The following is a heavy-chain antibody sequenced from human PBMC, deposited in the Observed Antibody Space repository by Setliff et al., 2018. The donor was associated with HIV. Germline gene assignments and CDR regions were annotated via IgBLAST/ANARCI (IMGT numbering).Heavy chain of an antibody. Sequence: GSLRLSCAASGFTFSSYSMNWVRQAPGKGLEWVSSISSSSSYIYYADSVKGRFTISRDNAKNSLYLQMNSLRAEDTAVYYCASAAAAGPFDPWGQGTLVTVSS. D-gene: IGHD6-13*01. CDR1: GFTFSSYS. V-gene: IGHV3-21*01. CDR3: ASAAAAGPFDP. J-gene: IGHJ5*02. CDR2: ISSSSSYI.